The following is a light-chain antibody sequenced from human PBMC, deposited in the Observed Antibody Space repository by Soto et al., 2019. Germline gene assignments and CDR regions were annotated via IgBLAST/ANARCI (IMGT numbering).Light chain of an antibody. V-gene: IGKV4-1*01. J-gene: IGKJ2*01. CDR1: QSVLYNSNTKNY. Sequence: DIVMTQSPDSLAVSLGERATINCKSSQSVLYNSNTKNYLAWYQQRPGQPPKLLIYWASTRESGVPDRFSGSGSGTDFTLTISNLQAEDVAVYYCQHYYKIPHTFGQGTNLEI. CDR2: WAS. CDR3: QHYYKIPHT.